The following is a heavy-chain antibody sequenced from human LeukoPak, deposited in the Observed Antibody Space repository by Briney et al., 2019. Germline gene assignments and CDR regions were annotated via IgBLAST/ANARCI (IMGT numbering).Heavy chain of an antibody. CDR2: IYYSGST. D-gene: IGHD6-6*01. CDR1: GGSISSSSYY. CDR3: ARGRIAAPLDY. V-gene: IGHV4-39*01. Sequence: SETLSLTCTVSGGSISSSSYYWGWIRQPPGKGLEWIGSIYYSGSTYYNPSLKRRVTISVDTSKNQFSLKLSSVTAADTAVYYCARGRIAAPLDYWGQGTLVSVS. J-gene: IGHJ4*02.